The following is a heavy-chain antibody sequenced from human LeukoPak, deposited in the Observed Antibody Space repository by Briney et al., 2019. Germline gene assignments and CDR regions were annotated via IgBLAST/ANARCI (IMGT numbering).Heavy chain of an antibody. CDR2: ISSDSNHI. V-gene: IGHV3-21*04. D-gene: IGHD1-7*01. J-gene: IGHJ5*02. Sequence: PGGSLRLSCAASGFTFSDYSMNWVRQAPGKGLEWVSSISSDSNHINYADSLKGRFTISRDNSKNTLYLQMNSLRAEDTAVYYCAKLNWNYESGWFDPWGQGTLVTVSS. CDR3: AKLNWNYESGWFDP. CDR1: GFTFSDYS.